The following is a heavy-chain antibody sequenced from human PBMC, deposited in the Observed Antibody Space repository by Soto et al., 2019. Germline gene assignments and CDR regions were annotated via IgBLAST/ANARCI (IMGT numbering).Heavy chain of an antibody. V-gene: IGHV3-30*03. Sequence: GGSLRLSCAASGFTFSSYGMHWVRQAPGKGLEWVAVISYDGSNKYYADSVKGRFTISRDNSKNTLYLQMNSLRAEDTAVYYCATYDFWSGYHFDYWGQGTLVTV. D-gene: IGHD3-3*01. J-gene: IGHJ4*02. CDR1: GFTFSSYG. CDR2: ISYDGSNK. CDR3: ATYDFWSGYHFDY.